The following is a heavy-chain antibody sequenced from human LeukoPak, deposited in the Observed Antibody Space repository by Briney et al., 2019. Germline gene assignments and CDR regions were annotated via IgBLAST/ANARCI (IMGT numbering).Heavy chain of an antibody. V-gene: IGHV1-2*02. CDR1: GYTFTGYY. Sequence: ASVKVSCKASGYTFTGYYIHWVRQAPGQGLEWMGWINPNSGGTNYAQKFQGRVTMTRDTSIGTAYMELSRLRSDDTAVYYCARDQESGDRFYNWFDPWGQGTLVTVSS. J-gene: IGHJ5*02. CDR2: INPNSGGT. CDR3: ARDQESGDRFYNWFDP. D-gene: IGHD3-10*01.